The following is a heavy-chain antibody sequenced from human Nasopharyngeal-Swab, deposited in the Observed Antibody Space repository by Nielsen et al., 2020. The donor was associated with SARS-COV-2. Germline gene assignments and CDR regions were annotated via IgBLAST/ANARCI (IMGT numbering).Heavy chain of an antibody. CDR2: IYYSGST. Sequence: SETLSLTCTVSGGSVSSGSYYWSWIRQPPGKGLEWIGYIYYSGSTNYNPSLNSRVTISVNTSKNQFSLKLSSVTAADTAVYYCAREGRGQQLGDYYYYYYMDVWGKGTTVTVSS. V-gene: IGHV4-61*01. CDR3: AREGRGQQLGDYYYYYYMDV. J-gene: IGHJ6*03. CDR1: GGSVSSGSYY. D-gene: IGHD6-13*01.